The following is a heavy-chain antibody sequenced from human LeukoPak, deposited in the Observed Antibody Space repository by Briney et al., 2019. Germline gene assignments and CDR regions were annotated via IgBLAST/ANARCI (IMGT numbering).Heavy chain of an antibody. J-gene: IGHJ6*03. CDR1: GYTFTGYY. CDR2: IIPIFGTA. Sequence: SVKVSCKASGYTFTGYYIHWVRQAPGQGLEWMGGIIPIFGTANYAQKFQGRVTITADESTSTAYMELSSLRSEDTAVYYCARVKGSGSYWNRYYYYMDVWGKGTTVTISS. V-gene: IGHV1-69*13. CDR3: ARVKGSGSYWNRYYYYMDV. D-gene: IGHD3-10*01.